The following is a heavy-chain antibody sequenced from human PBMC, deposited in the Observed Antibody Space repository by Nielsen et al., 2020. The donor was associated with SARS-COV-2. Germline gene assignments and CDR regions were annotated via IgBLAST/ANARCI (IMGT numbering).Heavy chain of an antibody. V-gene: IGHV3-73*01. D-gene: IGHD4-23*01. CDR3: SSPTVAY. J-gene: IGHJ4*02. Sequence: GESLKISCVASGFTFSGSDMHWVRQASGKGLEWLGRIRSYANEYATAYTASVKGRFTISRDDSKNTAYLQMNSLKTEDTAVYYCSSPTVAYWGQGTLVTVSS. CDR2: IRSYANEYAT. CDR1: GFTFSGSD.